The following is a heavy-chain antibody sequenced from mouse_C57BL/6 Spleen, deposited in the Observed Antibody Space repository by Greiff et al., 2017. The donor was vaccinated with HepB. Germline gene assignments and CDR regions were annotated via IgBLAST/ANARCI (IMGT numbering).Heavy chain of an antibody. J-gene: IGHJ4*01. CDR2: IDPSDSYT. Sequence: VQLQQPGAELVMPGASVKLSCKASGYTFTSYWMHWVKQRPGQGLEWIGEIDPSDSYTNYNQKFKGKSTLTVDKSSSTAYMQLSSLTSEDSAVYYCASWDYASNAMDYWGQGTSVTVSS. CDR1: GYTFTSYW. D-gene: IGHD1-1*02. V-gene: IGHV1-69*01. CDR3: ASWDYASNAMDY.